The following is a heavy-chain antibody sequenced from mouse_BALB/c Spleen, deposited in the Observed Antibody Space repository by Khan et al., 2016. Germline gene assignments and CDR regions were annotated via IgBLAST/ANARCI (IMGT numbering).Heavy chain of an antibody. D-gene: IGHD2-1*01. Sequence: EVQLQESGGGLVQPGGSLKLSCAASGFDFSRYWMSWVRQAPGKGLEWIGEINPDSSTINYTPSLKDKFIISRDNAKNTLYLQMSKVRSEDTALYYCARRPLGNHGSWFGCWGQGTLVTVSA. V-gene: IGHV4-1*02. CDR1: GFDFSRYW. J-gene: IGHJ3*01. CDR3: ARRPLGNHGSWFGC. CDR2: INPDSSTI.